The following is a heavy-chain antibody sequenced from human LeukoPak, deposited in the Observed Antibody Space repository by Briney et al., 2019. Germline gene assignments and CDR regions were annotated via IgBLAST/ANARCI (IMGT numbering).Heavy chain of an antibody. CDR1: GFTFRNCV. Sequence: TGGSLGLSCAASGFTFRNCVIHWVRQAPGKGLEWVAVTSSDLNVKLYADSVKGRFTISRDNSRSTLYLQMNSLRPEDTAIYYCAREGYYGSGSPPSLYFDYWGQGTLVTVSS. J-gene: IGHJ4*02. D-gene: IGHD3-10*01. CDR3: AREGYYGSGSPPSLYFDY. CDR2: TSSDLNVK. V-gene: IGHV3-30-3*01.